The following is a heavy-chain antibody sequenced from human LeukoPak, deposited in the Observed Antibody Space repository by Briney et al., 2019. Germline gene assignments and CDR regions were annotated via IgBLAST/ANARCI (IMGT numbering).Heavy chain of an antibody. CDR1: GFIFNNYA. CDR2: VSSGGGNT. J-gene: IGHJ4*02. D-gene: IGHD4-23*01. Sequence: GGSLRLSCVGSGFIFNNYAMSWVRQAPGKGLEWVSAVSSGGGNTYYADPVKGRFTISRDNSENTLFLQMNSLRVEDTAIYYCAKTSGGNYWGQGTLVTVSS. CDR3: AKTSGGNY. V-gene: IGHV3-23*01.